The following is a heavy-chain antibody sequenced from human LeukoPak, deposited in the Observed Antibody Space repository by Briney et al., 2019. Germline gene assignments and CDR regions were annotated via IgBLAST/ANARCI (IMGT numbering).Heavy chain of an antibody. D-gene: IGHD2-8*02. CDR3: ARFTGVGIDY. CDR2: INPSGGSA. J-gene: IGHJ4*02. V-gene: IGHV1-46*01. Sequence: ASVKVSCKASGYTLTSHYMHWVRQAAGQGLEWMGRINPSGGSASYAQKFQGRVTMTRDTSTSTVFMELSSLTFDDTAVYYCARFTGVGIDYWGQGTRVTVS. CDR1: GYTLTSHY.